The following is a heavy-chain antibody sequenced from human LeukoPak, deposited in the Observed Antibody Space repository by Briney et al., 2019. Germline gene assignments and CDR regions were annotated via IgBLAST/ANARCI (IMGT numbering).Heavy chain of an antibody. CDR3: ARGYHFDTSGYLVSEYFQH. J-gene: IGHJ1*01. Sequence: ASVKVSCRASGYSFTTYGINWVRQAPGQGLEWMGWISTYTGDTKYVQKLQGRVSMTTDTSTSTAHMELRSLRSDDTAVYYCARGYHFDTSGYLVSEYFQHWGQGTLVTVSS. D-gene: IGHD3-22*01. CDR1: GYSFTTYG. CDR2: ISTYTGDT. V-gene: IGHV1-18*01.